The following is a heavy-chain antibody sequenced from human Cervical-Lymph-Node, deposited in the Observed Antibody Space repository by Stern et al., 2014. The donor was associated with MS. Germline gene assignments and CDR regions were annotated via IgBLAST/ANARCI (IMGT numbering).Heavy chain of an antibody. Sequence: VQLVESGGGVVQPGRSLRLSCAASGFTFSSYGMHLVRQAPGKGLEWVAVIWYDGSNKYYADSVKGRFTISRDNSKNTLYLQMNSLRAEDTAVYYCARAFGGNSGGVDYWGQGTLVTVSS. CDR1: GFTFSSYG. V-gene: IGHV3-33*01. J-gene: IGHJ4*02. CDR2: IWYDGSNK. CDR3: ARAFGGNSGGVDY. D-gene: IGHD4-23*01.